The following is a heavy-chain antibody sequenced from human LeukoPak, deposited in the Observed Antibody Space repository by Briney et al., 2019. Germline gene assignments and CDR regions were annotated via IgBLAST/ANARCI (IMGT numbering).Heavy chain of an antibody. Sequence: PGGSLRLSCAASGFTFSSYAMHWVRQPPGKGLEWIGSLYFSGSTNYNPSLKSRVTISVDTSKNQFSLKLSSVTAADTAVYYCARQIRWLRYWFDPWGQGTLVTVSS. D-gene: IGHD5-12*01. CDR1: GFTFSSYA. CDR2: LYFSGST. CDR3: ARQIRWLRYWFDP. J-gene: IGHJ5*02. V-gene: IGHV4-34*01.